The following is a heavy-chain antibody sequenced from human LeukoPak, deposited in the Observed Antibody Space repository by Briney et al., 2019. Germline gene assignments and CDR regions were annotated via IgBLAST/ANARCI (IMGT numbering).Heavy chain of an antibody. CDR2: IYYSGST. D-gene: IGHD3-3*01. Sequence: SETLSLTCTVSGGSISSYYWSWLRQPPGKGLEWIGYIYYSGSTNYNPSLKSRVTISADTSKNQFSLKLSSVTAADTAVYYCAAFYDFWSGYYIENAFDIWGQGTMVTVSS. CDR1: GGSISSYY. J-gene: IGHJ3*02. V-gene: IGHV4-59*01. CDR3: AAFYDFWSGYYIENAFDI.